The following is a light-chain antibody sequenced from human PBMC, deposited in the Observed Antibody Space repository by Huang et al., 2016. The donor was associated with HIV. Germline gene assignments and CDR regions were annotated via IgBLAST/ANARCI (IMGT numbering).Light chain of an antibody. V-gene: IGKV1-5*03. CDR3: QQYNSYPLT. J-gene: IGKJ4*01. Sequence: DIQMTQSPSTLSASVGDRVTIPCRASQSTSSRLAWYQQKPGKAPKLLIYKASSLESGVPSRFSGSGSGTEFTLTISSLQPDDFATYYCQQYNSYPLTFGGGTKVEIK. CDR2: KAS. CDR1: QSTSSR.